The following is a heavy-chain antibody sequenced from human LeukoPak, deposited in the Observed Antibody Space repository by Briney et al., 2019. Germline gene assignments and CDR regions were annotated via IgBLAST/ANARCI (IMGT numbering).Heavy chain of an antibody. J-gene: IGHJ6*02. D-gene: IGHD3-9*01. CDR1: GFTFSSYA. V-gene: IGHV3-23*01. CDR3: AKDPVDINYYYGMDV. CDR2: ISGSGGST. Sequence: GGSLRLSCAASGFTFSSYAMSWVRQAPGKGLEWVSAISGSGGSTYYADSVKGRFTISRDNSKNTLYLQMNSLRAEDTAVCYCAKDPVDINYYYGMDVWGQGTTVTVSS.